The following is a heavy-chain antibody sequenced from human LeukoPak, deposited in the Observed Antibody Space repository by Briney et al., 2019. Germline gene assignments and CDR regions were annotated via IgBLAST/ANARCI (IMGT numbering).Heavy chain of an antibody. D-gene: IGHD3-3*01. J-gene: IGHJ5*02. CDR3: ARDYYDCWSGRFDP. CDR2: ISYDGSNK. Sequence: PGGSLRLSCAASGFTFSSYAMHWVRQAPGKGLEWVAVISYDGSNKYYADSVKGRFTISRDNSKNTLYLQMNGLRAEDTAVYYCARDYYDCWSGRFDPWGQGTLVTVSS. CDR1: GFTFSSYA. V-gene: IGHV3-30-3*01.